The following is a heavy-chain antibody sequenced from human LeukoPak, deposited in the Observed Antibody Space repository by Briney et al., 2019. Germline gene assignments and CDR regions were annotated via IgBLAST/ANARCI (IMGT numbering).Heavy chain of an antibody. J-gene: IGHJ3*02. Sequence: ASVKVSCKASGGTFSSYAISWVRQAPGQGLEWMGGIIPIFGTANYAQKFQGRVTITTDESTSTAYMELSSLRSEDTAVYYCASPSGGYSYEHAFDIWGQGTMVTVSS. CDR2: IIPIFGTA. CDR1: GGTFSSYA. D-gene: IGHD5-18*01. CDR3: ASPSGGYSYEHAFDI. V-gene: IGHV1-69*05.